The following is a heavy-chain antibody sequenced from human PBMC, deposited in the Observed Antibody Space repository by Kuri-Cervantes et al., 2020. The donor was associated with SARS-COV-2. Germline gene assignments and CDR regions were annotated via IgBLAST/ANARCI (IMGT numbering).Heavy chain of an antibody. CDR1: GGALNTYNW. Sequence: GSLRLSCVVSGGALNTYNWWTWVRQPPGKGLQWIGEIFHDGSTKFNPSLSLRGRVTMSLDKSKNQLSLNLTSVTAADTAVYYCAKGISVEKARVGENWGQGTLVTVSS. CDR3: AKGISVEKARVGEN. J-gene: IGHJ4*02. V-gene: IGHV4-4*02. D-gene: IGHD5-24*01. CDR2: IFHDGST.